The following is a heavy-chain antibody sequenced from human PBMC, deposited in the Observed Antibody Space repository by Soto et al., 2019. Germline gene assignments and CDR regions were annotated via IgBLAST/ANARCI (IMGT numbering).Heavy chain of an antibody. Sequence: EVQLVESGGGLVQPGGSLRLSCATSGFTFSPYAMHWVRQAPGKGLEYVSAISSNGRSTYYANSVKRRFTISRDNSKNTLYLQMDRLKAEDMAVYYCARDRCTNGVCYAPSDYWGQGTLVTVSS. CDR3: ARDRCTNGVCYAPSDY. CDR1: GFTFSPYA. CDR2: ISSNGRST. V-gene: IGHV3-64*01. J-gene: IGHJ4*02. D-gene: IGHD2-8*01.